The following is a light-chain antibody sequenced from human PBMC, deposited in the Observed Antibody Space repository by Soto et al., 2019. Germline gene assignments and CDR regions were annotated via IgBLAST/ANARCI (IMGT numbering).Light chain of an antibody. CDR3: QQSYSDPWT. CDR1: QSLDTY. J-gene: IGKJ1*01. Sequence: DIQMTQSPSSLSASVGDRVTITCRASQSLDTYLNWYQQRPGKAPKLLIYAASNLQGGVPSRFSGSGSATEFTLTISSLQPEDVATYYCQQSYSDPWTFGQGTKVDVK. CDR2: AAS. V-gene: IGKV1-39*01.